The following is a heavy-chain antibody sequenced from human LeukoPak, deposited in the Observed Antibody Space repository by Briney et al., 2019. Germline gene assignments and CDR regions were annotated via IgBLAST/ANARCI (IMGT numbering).Heavy chain of an antibody. D-gene: IGHD1-26*01. V-gene: IGHV3-23*01. CDR3: AKWPEGATPKFHH. J-gene: IGHJ4*02. CDR1: GFTFSSYA. CDR2: ISASGHAT. Sequence: GGSLRLSCAASGFTFSSYAMSWVRQAPGKGLEAPGKGLEWVSTISASGHATYYPDSVRGRFTISGDNSKSTLHLQMDSLRAEDSALYYCAKWPEGATPKFHHWGQGTLVTVSS.